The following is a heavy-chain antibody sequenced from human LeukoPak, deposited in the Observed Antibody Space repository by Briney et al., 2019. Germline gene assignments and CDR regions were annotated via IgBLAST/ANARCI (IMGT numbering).Heavy chain of an antibody. CDR2: ISYDGSNK. J-gene: IGHJ3*02. CDR1: GFTFSSYG. V-gene: IGHV3-30*18. CDR3: ANTVISAFDI. D-gene: IGHD4-11*01. Sequence: QPGRSLRLSCAASGFTFSSYGMRWVRQAPGKGLEWVAVISYDGSNKYYADSVKGRFTISRDNSKNTLYLQMNSLRAEDTAVYYCANTVISAFDIWGQGTMVTVSS.